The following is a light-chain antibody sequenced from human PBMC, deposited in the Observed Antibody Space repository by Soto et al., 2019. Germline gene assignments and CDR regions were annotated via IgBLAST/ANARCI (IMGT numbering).Light chain of an antibody. CDR1: QGISSY. Sequence: IQLTQSPSSLSASVGDRFTITCRASQGISSYLAWYQQKPGKAPKLLIYAASTLQSGVPSRFSGSGSGTDFTLTISSLQPEDFATYYCQQLNNYPPTFGQGTKVDIK. J-gene: IGKJ1*01. CDR3: QQLNNYPPT. V-gene: IGKV1-9*01. CDR2: AAS.